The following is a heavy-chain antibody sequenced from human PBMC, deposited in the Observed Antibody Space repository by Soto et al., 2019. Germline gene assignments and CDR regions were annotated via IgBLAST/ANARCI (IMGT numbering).Heavy chain of an antibody. D-gene: IGHD3-10*01. V-gene: IGHV4-31*03. CDR3: ARNYYGSGTNNWFDP. CDR2: IYYSGST. CDR1: GGSISSGGYY. Sequence: QVQLQESGPGLVKPSQTLSLTCTVSGGSISSGGYYWSWIRQHPGKGLEWIGYIYYSGSTYYNPSLKSRVTISVDTSKNQFSLKLSSVTAADTAVYYCARNYYGSGTNNWFDPWGQGTLVTVSS. J-gene: IGHJ5*02.